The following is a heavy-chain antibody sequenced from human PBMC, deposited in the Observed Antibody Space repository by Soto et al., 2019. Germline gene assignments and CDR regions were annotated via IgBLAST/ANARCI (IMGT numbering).Heavy chain of an antibody. D-gene: IGHD3-22*01. CDR2: ISYDGSNK. J-gene: IGHJ3*02. CDR3: ARDTTYDSRAPGDFDI. Sequence: GESLKISCAASGFTFSSYAMHWVRQAPGKGLEWVAVISYDGSNKYYADSVKGRFTISRDNSKNTLYLQMNSLRAEDTAVYYCARDTTYDSRAPGDFDIWGQGTMVTVSS. V-gene: IGHV3-30-3*01. CDR1: GFTFSSYA.